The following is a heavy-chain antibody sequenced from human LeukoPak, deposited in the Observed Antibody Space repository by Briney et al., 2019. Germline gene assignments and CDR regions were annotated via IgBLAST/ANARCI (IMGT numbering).Heavy chain of an antibody. CDR2: IIPILGIA. CDR3: ARRERLRYYYYGMDV. CDR1: GGTFSSYA. Sequence: SVKVSCKASGGTFSSYAISWVRQAPGQGFEWMGRIIPILGIANYAQKFQGRVTITADKSTSTAYMELSSLRSEDTAVYYCARRERLRYYYYGMDVWGQGTTVTVSS. D-gene: IGHD1-1*01. J-gene: IGHJ6*02. V-gene: IGHV1-69*04.